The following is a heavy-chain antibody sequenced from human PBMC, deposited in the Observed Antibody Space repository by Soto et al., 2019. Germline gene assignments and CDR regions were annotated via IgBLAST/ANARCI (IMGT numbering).Heavy chain of an antibody. CDR3: AKGQRDDYLFDY. CDR2: ISGSGGST. CDR1: GFTFSSYA. J-gene: IGHJ4*02. V-gene: IGHV3-23*01. Sequence: GGSLRLSCAASGFTFSSYAMSWVRQAPGKGLEWVSAISGSGGSTYYADSVKGRCTISRDNSKNTLYLQMNSLRAEDTAVYYCAKGQRDDYLFDYWGQGTLVTVSS. D-gene: IGHD4-17*01.